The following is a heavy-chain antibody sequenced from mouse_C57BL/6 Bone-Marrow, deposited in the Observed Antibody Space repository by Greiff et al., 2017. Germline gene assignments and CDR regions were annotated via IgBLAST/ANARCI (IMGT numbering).Heavy chain of an antibody. CDR3: ARWDWDVPYFDA. J-gene: IGHJ2*01. CDR2: INPSNGGT. D-gene: IGHD4-1*01. Sequence: QVQLKQPGTELVKPGASVKLSCKASGYTFTSYWMHWVKQRPGQGLEWIGNINPSNGGTNYNEKFKSKATLTVDKSSSTAYMQLSSLTSEDSAGXYCARWDWDVPYFDAGGEDTTLPDSS. CDR1: GYTFTSYW. V-gene: IGHV1-53*01.